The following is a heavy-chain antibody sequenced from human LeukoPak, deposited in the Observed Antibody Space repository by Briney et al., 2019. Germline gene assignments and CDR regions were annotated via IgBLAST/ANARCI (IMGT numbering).Heavy chain of an antibody. D-gene: IGHD3-16*01. V-gene: IGHV3-11*05. Sequence: KPGGSLRLSCAASGFTFSDYHMSWIRQAPGKGVEWVSYISSSSSYTNYADSVKGRFTISRDNAKNSLYLQMNSLRAEDTAVYYCARDRTWGYFDYWGQGTLVTVSS. CDR2: ISSSSSYT. CDR3: ARDRTWGYFDY. J-gene: IGHJ4*02. CDR1: GFTFSDYH.